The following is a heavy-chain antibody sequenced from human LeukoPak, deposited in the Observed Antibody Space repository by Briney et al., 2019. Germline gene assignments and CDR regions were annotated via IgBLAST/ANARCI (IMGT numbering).Heavy chain of an antibody. J-gene: IGHJ4*02. D-gene: IGHD3-16*01. CDR1: GFTFSSYG. Sequence: QPGRSLRLSCAASGFTFSSYGMHWVRQAPGKGLEWVAVIWYDGSNKYYADSVKGRFTISRDNSKNTLYLQMNSLRAEDTAVYYCAKDLARITFGGGFDYWGQGTLVTVSS. V-gene: IGHV3-33*06. CDR2: IWYDGSNK. CDR3: AKDLARITFGGGFDY.